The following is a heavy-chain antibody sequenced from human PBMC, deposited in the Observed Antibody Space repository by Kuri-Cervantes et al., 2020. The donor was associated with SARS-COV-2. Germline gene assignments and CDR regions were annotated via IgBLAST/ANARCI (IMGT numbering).Heavy chain of an antibody. CDR1: GFTLSSYG. CDR2: IWYDGSNK. Sequence: GESLKISCAASGFTLSSYGMHWVRQAPGKGLEWVAVIWYDGSNKYYADSVKGRFTISRDNSKNTLYLQMNSLRAEDTAVYYCARDLVVSSGWDYYMDVWGKGTTVTVSS. J-gene: IGHJ6*03. CDR3: ARDLVVSSGWDYYMDV. V-gene: IGHV3-33*01. D-gene: IGHD6-19*01.